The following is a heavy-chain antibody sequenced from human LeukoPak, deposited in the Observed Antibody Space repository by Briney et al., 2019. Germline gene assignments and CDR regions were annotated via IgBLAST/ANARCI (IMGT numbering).Heavy chain of an antibody. D-gene: IGHD3-10*01. J-gene: IGHJ5*02. Sequence: GGSLRLSCAASGFTFSSYGMNWVRQAPGKGLEWVAVIWYDGSNKYYADSVKGRFTISRDNSKNTLYLQMNSLRAEDTAVYYCARDNYYGSGEDWFDPWGQGTLVTVSS. CDR1: GFTFSSYG. CDR2: IWYDGSNK. CDR3: ARDNYYGSGEDWFDP. V-gene: IGHV3-33*01.